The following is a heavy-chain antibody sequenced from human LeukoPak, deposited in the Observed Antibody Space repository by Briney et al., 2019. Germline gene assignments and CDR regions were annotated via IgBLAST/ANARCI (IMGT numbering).Heavy chain of an antibody. V-gene: IGHV4-59*01. CDR1: GGSFSGYY. CDR2: IYYSGST. D-gene: IGHD6-13*01. CDR3: ARGDSSSWYLGAFDI. J-gene: IGHJ3*02. Sequence: SETLSLTCAVYGGSFSGYYWSWIRQPPGKGLEWIGYIYYSGSTNYNPSLKSRVTISVDTSKNQFSLKLSSVTAADTAVYYCARGDSSSWYLGAFDIWGQGTMVTVSS.